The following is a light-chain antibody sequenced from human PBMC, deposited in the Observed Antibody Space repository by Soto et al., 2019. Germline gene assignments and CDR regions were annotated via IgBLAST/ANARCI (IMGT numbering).Light chain of an antibody. J-gene: IGKJ2*01. CDR3: QQGHSTPYT. CDR1: QNIRTY. CDR2: SAS. V-gene: IGKV1-39*01. Sequence: DIQMTQSPYSLSASVGDSVTITCRASQNIRTYLNWYQQKPGRAPKLLIHSASALPSGVPSRFSGSGSGTEFTLTMSGLQPEELATYYCQQGHSTPYTFGQGTKVDIK.